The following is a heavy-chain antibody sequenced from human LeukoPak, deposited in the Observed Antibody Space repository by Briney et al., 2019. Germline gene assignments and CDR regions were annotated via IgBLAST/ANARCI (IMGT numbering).Heavy chain of an antibody. J-gene: IGHJ5*02. Sequence: PSETLSLTCTVSGASISSSSYYWGWIRQPPGKGLEWIGSIYYGGSTYYNPSLKSRVTISVATSKNQFSLKLSSVTAADTAVYYCASSWIFNWFDPWGQGTLVTVSS. V-gene: IGHV4-39*07. CDR1: GASISSSSYY. CDR3: ASSWIFNWFDP. D-gene: IGHD2-2*03. CDR2: IYYGGST.